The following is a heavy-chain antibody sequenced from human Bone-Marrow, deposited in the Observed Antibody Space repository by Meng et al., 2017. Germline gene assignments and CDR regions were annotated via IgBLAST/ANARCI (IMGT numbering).Heavy chain of an antibody. Sequence: GESLKISCAASEFTFSNYVMIWVRQAPGRGLEWVSGIGGSGGSYYADSVKGRFTVSRDNSKDTLYLQMNSLRAEDTAVYYCARELRYFSDYWGQGTLVTVSS. J-gene: IGHJ4*02. D-gene: IGHD3-9*01. V-gene: IGHV3-23*01. CDR2: IGGSGGS. CDR3: ARELRYFSDY. CDR1: EFTFSNYV.